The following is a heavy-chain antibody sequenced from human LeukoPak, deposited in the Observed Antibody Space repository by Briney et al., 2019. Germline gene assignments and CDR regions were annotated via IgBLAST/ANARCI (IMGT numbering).Heavy chain of an antibody. J-gene: IGHJ6*04. D-gene: IGHD2-21*02. Sequence: GGSLRLSCAASGFTVSSNYMSWVRQAPGKGLEGVSVIYSGGSTYYSDSVTGRFTISRDNSKNTLYLQMNSLRAEDTAVYYCARDSVTVTALGYYYGMDVWGKGTPVTVSS. CDR1: GFTVSSNY. V-gene: IGHV3-53*01. CDR2: IYSGGST. CDR3: ARDSVTVTALGYYYGMDV.